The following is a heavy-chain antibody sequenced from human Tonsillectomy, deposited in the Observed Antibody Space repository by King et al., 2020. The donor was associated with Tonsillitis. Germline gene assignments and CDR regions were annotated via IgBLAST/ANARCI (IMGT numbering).Heavy chain of an antibody. CDR1: GGSISSYY. CDR2: IHYSGST. Sequence: VQLQESGPGLVKPSETLSLTCTVSGGSISSYYWSWIRQPPGKGLEWIGFIHYSGSTNYNPSLKSRVTISVDTSKNQFSLKLSSVTAAGTAVYYCARVSSSSQWNFDLWGRGTLVTVSS. CDR3: ARVSSSSQWNFDL. J-gene: IGHJ2*01. D-gene: IGHD6-6*01. V-gene: IGHV4-59*01.